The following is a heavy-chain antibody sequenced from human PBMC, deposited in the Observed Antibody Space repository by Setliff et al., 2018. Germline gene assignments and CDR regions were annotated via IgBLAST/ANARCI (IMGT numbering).Heavy chain of an antibody. CDR2: INPNSGGT. CDR1: GYTFTGYY. V-gene: IGHV1-2*04. D-gene: IGHD3-9*01. Sequence: ASVKVSCKASGYTFTGYYMHWVRQAPGQGLEWMGWINPNSGGTNYAQKFQGWVTMTRDTSISTAYMELSRLRSDDTAVYYCAREYDILTGSFDYWGQGTLVTVSS. J-gene: IGHJ4*02. CDR3: AREYDILTGSFDY.